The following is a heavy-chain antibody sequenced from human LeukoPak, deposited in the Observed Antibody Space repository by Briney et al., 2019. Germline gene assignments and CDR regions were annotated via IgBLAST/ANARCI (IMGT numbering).Heavy chain of an antibody. CDR2: IRYDGSNK. J-gene: IGHJ4*02. V-gene: IGHV3-30*02. D-gene: IGHD3-22*01. Sequence: GGSLRLSCAASGFTFSSYGMHWVRQAPGKGLEWVAFIRYDGSNKYYADSVKGRFTISRDNSKNTLYLQMNSLRAEDTAVYYCAKDQRLDYYDSSGSFDYWGQGTLVTVSS. CDR3: AKDQRLDYYDSSGSFDY. CDR1: GFTFSSYG.